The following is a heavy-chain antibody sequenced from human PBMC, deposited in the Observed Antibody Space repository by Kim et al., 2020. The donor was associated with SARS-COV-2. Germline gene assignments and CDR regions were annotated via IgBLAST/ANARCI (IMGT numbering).Heavy chain of an antibody. J-gene: IGHJ6*02. Sequence: SVKVSCKASGGTFSSYAISWVRQAPGQGLEWMGGIIPIFGTANYAQKFQGRVTITADESTSTAYMELSSLRSEDTAVYYCAREWVVTAIPSLPDYYYYGMDVWGQGTTVTVSS. CDR3: AREWVVTAIPSLPDYYYYGMDV. CDR1: GGTFSSYA. D-gene: IGHD2-21*02. V-gene: IGHV1-69*13. CDR2: IIPIFGTA.